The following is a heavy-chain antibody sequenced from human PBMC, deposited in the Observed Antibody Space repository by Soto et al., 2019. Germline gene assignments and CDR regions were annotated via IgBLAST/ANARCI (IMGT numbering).Heavy chain of an antibody. D-gene: IGHD6-6*01. Sequence: LMLSCAVSGLTFSDYGMHLVRQAPGKGLEWVAVMSYAGSYKYYADSVKGRFTISRDLSGNTLFLQMNSLRLEDTAVYFCAKEMYPRTVLDSSSPWGDYWGQGTLVTSPQ. CDR1: GLTFSDYG. CDR3: AKEMYPRTVLDSSSPWGDY. V-gene: IGHV3-30*18. J-gene: IGHJ4*02. CDR2: MSYAGSYK.